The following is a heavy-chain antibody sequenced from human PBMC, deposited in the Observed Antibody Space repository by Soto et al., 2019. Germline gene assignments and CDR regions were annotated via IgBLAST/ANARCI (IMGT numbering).Heavy chain of an antibody. J-gene: IGHJ6*02. D-gene: IGHD2-15*01. V-gene: IGHV1-18*01. CDR3: ARYYDCSGGSCYSARGRPRYGMDV. CDR2: ISAYNGNT. Sequence: QVQLVQSGAEVKKPGASVKVSCKASGYTFTSYGISWVRQAPGQGLEWMGWISAYNGNTNYAQKLQGRVTMTTDTSTSTAYMELRSLRSDDTAVYYCARYYDCSGGSCYSARGRPRYGMDVWGQGTTVTVSS. CDR1: GYTFTSYG.